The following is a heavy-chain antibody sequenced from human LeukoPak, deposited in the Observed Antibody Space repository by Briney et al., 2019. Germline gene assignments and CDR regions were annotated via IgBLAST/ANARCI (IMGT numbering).Heavy chain of an antibody. V-gene: IGHV6-1*01. Sequence: SQTLSLTCAISGDSVSSNSAAWNWIRESPSRGLEWLGRTYYRSKWYNDYAVSVKSRITINPDTSKNQFSLQLNSVTPEDTAVYYCARDKGYCSGGSCYAGRDYYYMDVWGKGTTVTVS. CDR3: ARDKGYCSGGSCYAGRDYYYMDV. J-gene: IGHJ6*03. CDR1: GDSVSSNSAA. D-gene: IGHD2-15*01. CDR2: TYYRSKWYN.